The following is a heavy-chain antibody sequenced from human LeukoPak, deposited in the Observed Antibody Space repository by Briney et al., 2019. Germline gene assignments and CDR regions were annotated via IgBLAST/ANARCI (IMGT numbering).Heavy chain of an antibody. CDR3: ARVSYSNYFDY. CDR1: AFTVSDYY. Sequence: LRLAWSLSAFTVSDYYMRSIRQAARRGLGWDSYISRSGSTITYAHSVKGRFTISRDNAKNSLYLQMNSLRAGDTAVYYCARVSYSNYFDYWGQGTLVTVSS. J-gene: IGHJ4*02. D-gene: IGHD4-11*01. CDR2: ISRSGSTI. V-gene: IGHV3-11*01.